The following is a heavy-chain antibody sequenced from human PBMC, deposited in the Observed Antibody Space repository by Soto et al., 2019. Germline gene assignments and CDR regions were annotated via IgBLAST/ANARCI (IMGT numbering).Heavy chain of an antibody. D-gene: IGHD3-3*01. J-gene: IGHJ2*01. Sequence: EVQLVESGGGLVQPGGSLRLSCAASGFTFSGYAMHWVRQTTGKGLEWVSAIGTAGDTSYPGSVKGRFTISRENANNYLYLQMNILRAGDTAVYYCARDRCEGSGNPTLGYFDRWGRGTLVTVSS. CDR1: GFTFSGYA. CDR3: ARDRCEGSGNPTLGYFDR. V-gene: IGHV3-13*01. CDR2: IGTAGDT.